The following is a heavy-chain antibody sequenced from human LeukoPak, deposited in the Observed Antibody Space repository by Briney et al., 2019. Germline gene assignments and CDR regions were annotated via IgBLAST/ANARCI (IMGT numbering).Heavy chain of an antibody. CDR2: IDNSGST. CDR1: GGSISSGVHY. Sequence: PSETLSLTCTVSGGSISSGVHYWTWIRQHPGKGLEWIGYIDNSGSTYYNPSLKSRVTISVDTSKNQFSLRLSSVIAADTAVYYCARKGTTGTEREPWGQGTLVTVSS. CDR3: ARKGTTGTEREP. J-gene: IGHJ5*02. V-gene: IGHV4-31*03. D-gene: IGHD1-1*01.